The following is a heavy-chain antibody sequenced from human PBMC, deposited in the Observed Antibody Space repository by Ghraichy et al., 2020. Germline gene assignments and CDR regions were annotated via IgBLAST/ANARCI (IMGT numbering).Heavy chain of an antibody. D-gene: IGHD2-2*01. V-gene: IGHV3-30*03. Sequence: GGSLRLSCAASGFTFSSYGMHWVRQAPGKGLEWVAVISYDGSNKYYADSVKGRFTISRDNSKNTLYLQMNSLRAEDTAVYYCATPYCSSTSCYPNYYYYYGMDVWGQGTTVTVSS. CDR1: GFTFSSYG. J-gene: IGHJ6*02. CDR3: ATPYCSSTSCYPNYYYYYGMDV. CDR2: ISYDGSNK.